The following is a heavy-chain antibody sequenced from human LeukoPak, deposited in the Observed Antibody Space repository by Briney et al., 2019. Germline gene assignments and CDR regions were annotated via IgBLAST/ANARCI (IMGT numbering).Heavy chain of an antibody. D-gene: IGHD2-8*01. V-gene: IGHV1-18*01. Sequence: ASVKVSCKASGYTFTSYGISWVRQAPGQGLEWMGWISAYNGNTNYAQKLQGRVTMTTDTSTSTAYMVLRSLRSDDTAVYYCARDARDIVLMVYTYYYYYGMDVWGQGTTVTVSS. CDR1: GYTFTSYG. CDR2: ISAYNGNT. CDR3: ARDARDIVLMVYTYYYYYGMDV. J-gene: IGHJ6*02.